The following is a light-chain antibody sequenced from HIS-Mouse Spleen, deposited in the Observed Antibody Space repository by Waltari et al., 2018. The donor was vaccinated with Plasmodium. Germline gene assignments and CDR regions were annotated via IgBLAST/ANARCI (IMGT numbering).Light chain of an antibody. Sequence: SYELTQPPSVSVSPGQTARITCSGDALPKKYAYWYQQKSGQAPVLVIYEDSKRPSGIPERVAGSSSGTMDTLTISGAQVEDEAYYYCYSTDSSGNHRVFGGGTKLTVL. CDR2: EDS. CDR3: YSTDSSGNHRV. J-gene: IGLJ3*02. V-gene: IGLV3-10*01. CDR1: ALPKKY.